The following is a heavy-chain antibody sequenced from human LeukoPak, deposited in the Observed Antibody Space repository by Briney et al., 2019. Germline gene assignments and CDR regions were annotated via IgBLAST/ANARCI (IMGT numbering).Heavy chain of an antibody. CDR2: IIPIFGTA. V-gene: IGHV1-69*05. J-gene: IGHJ3*02. CDR3: ARTDYDFWSGNTGGAFDI. D-gene: IGHD3-3*01. CDR1: GGTFSSYA. Sequence: SVKVSCKASGGTFSSYAISWVRQAPGQGLEGMGRIIPIFGTANYAQKFQGRVKITTGESTSPAYMELSSLRSEDTAVYYCARTDYDFWSGNTGGAFDIWGQGTMVTVSS.